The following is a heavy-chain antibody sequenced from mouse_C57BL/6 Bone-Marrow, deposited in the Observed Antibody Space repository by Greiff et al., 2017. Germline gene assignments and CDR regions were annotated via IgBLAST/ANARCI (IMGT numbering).Heavy chain of an antibody. J-gene: IGHJ3*01. CDR3: ASFYYGSSPFAY. CDR2: LDPEDGET. D-gene: IGHD1-1*01. Sequence: VQLQQSGAELVKPGASVTLSCTASGFNITDYYMHWVKQMTEQGLEWIGRLDPEDGETKSAPTFHGTATITADTSYNTAYLHLSSLTSEDTAVYYCASFYYGSSPFAYWGQGTLVTVSA. CDR1: GFNITDYY. V-gene: IGHV14-2*01.